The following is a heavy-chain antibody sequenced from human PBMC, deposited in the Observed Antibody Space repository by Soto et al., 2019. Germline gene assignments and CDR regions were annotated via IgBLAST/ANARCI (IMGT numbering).Heavy chain of an antibody. CDR3: VKGGGGGLFDP. CDR2: ISPGSRYP. J-gene: IGHJ5*02. D-gene: IGHD2-15*01. CDR1: GFTFGDSY. V-gene: IGHV3-11*06. Sequence: PGGSLRFSCAGSGFTFGDSYMSWIRQAPGKGLEWLSYISPGSRYPAYADSVKGRSTISRDNAKGSLYLQMMSLTAEDTAIYYCVKGGGGGLFDPWGQGTMVTVSS.